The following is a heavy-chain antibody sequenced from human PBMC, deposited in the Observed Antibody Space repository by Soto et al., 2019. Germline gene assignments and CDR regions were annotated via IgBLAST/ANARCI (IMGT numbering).Heavy chain of an antibody. CDR3: ARGRGGRDN. J-gene: IGHJ4*02. Sequence: ASVKVSCKASGYTFTSYDSNWVRQAAGHGLEWLGWMVSKRGYPDYAQKFQGRVTMTRNTSISTAYMELSSLRSEDTAVYYCARGRGGRDNWGQGALLTVSS. CDR1: GYTFTSYD. V-gene: IGHV1-8*01. CDR2: MVSKRGYP.